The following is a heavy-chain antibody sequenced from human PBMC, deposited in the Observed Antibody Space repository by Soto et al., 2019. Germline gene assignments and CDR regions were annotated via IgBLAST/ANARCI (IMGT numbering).Heavy chain of an antibody. V-gene: IGHV4-59*01. J-gene: IGHJ5*02. CDR2: IYYSGST. CDR1: GGSITSYY. CDR3: ARDSHSSSRYSSSYARGNWFDP. D-gene: IGHD6-13*01. Sequence: SETLSLTCTVSGGSITSYYWSWIRQPPGKGLEWIGYIYYSGSTNYNPSLKSRVTISVDTSKNQFSLKLSSVTAADTAVYYCARDSHSSSRYSSSYARGNWFDPWGQGTLVTVSS.